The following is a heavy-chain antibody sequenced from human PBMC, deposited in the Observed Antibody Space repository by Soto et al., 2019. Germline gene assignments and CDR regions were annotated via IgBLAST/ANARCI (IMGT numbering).Heavy chain of an antibody. J-gene: IGHJ5*02. D-gene: IGHD2-8*01. CDR3: ARTLPMYCTNGVCGDWFDP. V-gene: IGHV4-34*01. CDR1: GGSFSGYY. CDR2: INHSGST. Sequence: QEQLQQWGAGLLKPSETLSLTCAVYGGSFSGYYWSWIRQPPGKGLEWIGEINHSGSTNYNPSLKSRVTISVDTSKNQFTLKLSSETAADTAVDYGARTLPMYCTNGVCGDWFDPWGQGTLVTVSS.